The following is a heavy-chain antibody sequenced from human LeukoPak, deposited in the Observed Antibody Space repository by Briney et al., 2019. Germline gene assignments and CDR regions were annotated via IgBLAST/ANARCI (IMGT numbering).Heavy chain of an antibody. CDR2: VYPSGNT. J-gene: IGHJ4*02. CDR1: GGSISSNNW. V-gene: IGHV4-4*02. CDR3: ARAWATDYFDY. Sequence: SETLSLTCAVSGGSISSNNWWSWVRQPPGKGLEWIGGVYPSGNTNYNPSLKSRVTISVDTSKNQFSLKLSSVTAADTAMYYCARAWATDYFDYWGQGTLVTVSS.